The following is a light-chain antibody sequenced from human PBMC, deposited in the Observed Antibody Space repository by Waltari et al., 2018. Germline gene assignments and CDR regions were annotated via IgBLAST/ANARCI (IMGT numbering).Light chain of an antibody. CDR1: SSAIGDYDC. J-gene: IGLJ2*01. CDR2: DVS. V-gene: IGLV2-11*01. Sequence: QSALTQPRSVSGSPGQSVTVSCTGTSSAIGDYDCVPWYQHHPGKAPKPLIYDVSKRPSGVPDRFSASKSGNTASLTISGLQAEDEADYYCYSYAGSHEFGGGTKLTVL. CDR3: YSYAGSHE.